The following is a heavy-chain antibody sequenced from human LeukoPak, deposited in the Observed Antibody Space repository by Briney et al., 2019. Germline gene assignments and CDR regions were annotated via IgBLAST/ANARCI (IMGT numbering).Heavy chain of an antibody. CDR1: GYTFTGSY. CDR3: LNEHGG. CDR2: ISPASGAT. Sequence: ASVKVSCKASGYTFTGSYMHWVRQAPGQGFEWIGWISPASGATKYAQNFQGRVTLATDTSITTAYMELSSLTSDDTASYYCLNEHGGWGQGAPVTVSS. D-gene: IGHD1-1*01. V-gene: IGHV1-2*02. J-gene: IGHJ4*02.